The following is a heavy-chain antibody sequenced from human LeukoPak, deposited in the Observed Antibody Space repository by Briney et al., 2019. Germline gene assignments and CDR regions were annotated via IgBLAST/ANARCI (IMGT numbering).Heavy chain of an antibody. J-gene: IGHJ4*02. CDR1: GFTLSNNW. CDR2: IKQDGSEK. V-gene: IGHV3-7*01. CDR3: ARVQGTWGTYRFDY. Sequence: GGSLRLSCAASGFTLSNNWMGWVRQAPGKGLEWVANIKQDGSEKNYVDSVKGRFTISRDNAKNSIFLQMNSLRAEDTAVYYCARVQGTWGTYRFDYWGQGTLVTVSS. D-gene: IGHD3-16*02.